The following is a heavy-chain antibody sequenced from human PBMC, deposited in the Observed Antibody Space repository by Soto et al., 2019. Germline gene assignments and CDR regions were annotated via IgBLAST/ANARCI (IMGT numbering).Heavy chain of an antibody. J-gene: IGHJ4*02. CDR1: GDSISTADYY. V-gene: IGHV4-30-4*01. Sequence: LSLTCTVSGDSISTADYYWNWIRQPPGKGLEWIGYIYYSGNTYYIPSLKSRVTISVDTSKNQISLKLNSVTAADTAVYYCARGIYSTSSFFDSWGQGTLVTVSS. CDR2: IYYSGNT. CDR3: ARGIYSTSSFFDS. D-gene: IGHD6-6*01.